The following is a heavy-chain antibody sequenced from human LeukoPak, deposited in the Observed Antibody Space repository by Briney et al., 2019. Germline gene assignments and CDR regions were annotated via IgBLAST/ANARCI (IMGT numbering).Heavy chain of an antibody. J-gene: IGHJ4*02. CDR2: IYYSGST. CDR1: GGSISSSSYY. Sequence: TTSETLSLTCTVSGGSISSSSYYWGWIRHPPGKGLEWIGSIYYSGSTYYNPSLKSRVTISVDTSKTQFSLKLSSVTAADTAVYYCARRDYFDYWGQGTLVTVSS. CDR3: ARRDYFDY. V-gene: IGHV4-39*01.